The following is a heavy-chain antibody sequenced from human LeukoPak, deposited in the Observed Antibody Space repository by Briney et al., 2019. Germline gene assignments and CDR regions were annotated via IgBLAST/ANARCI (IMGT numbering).Heavy chain of an antibody. CDR3: ARQNYDFWPGLLHPDY. V-gene: IGHV4-30-2*06. CDR2: IYPGGST. D-gene: IGHD3/OR15-3a*01. CDR1: GGSISSGGYY. J-gene: IGHJ4*02. Sequence: SETLSLTCSVTGGSISSGGYYWSWIRQSSGKGLEWIGNIYPGGSTYYNPSLKSRVTVSVDRSKNQFSLTMNSVTAADTAVYYCARQNYDFWPGLLHPDYWGQGIFVAVSS.